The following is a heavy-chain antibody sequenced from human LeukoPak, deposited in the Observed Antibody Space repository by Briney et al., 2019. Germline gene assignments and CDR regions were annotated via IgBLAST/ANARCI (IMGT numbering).Heavy chain of an antibody. D-gene: IGHD6-13*01. J-gene: IGHJ4*02. CDR2: IKDDGSEK. CDR1: GFSFSSYW. V-gene: IGHV3-7*01. Sequence: PGGSLRLSCAASGFSFSSYWMSWVRQAPGKGLEWVANIKDDGSEKYYVDSVRGRFTISRDNAKKSLYLQMNSLRVEDTAVYYCARDPAAWDYWGQGTLVTVSS. CDR3: ARDPAAWDY.